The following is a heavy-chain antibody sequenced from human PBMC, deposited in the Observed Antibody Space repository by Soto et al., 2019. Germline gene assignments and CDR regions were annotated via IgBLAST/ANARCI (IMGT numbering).Heavy chain of an antibody. J-gene: IGHJ4*02. Sequence: QVQLVQSGGEVKKPGASVKVSCTASGFSFRSYGFTWVRQAPGQGLEWMGWVSAYSGNTYYAQKLQGRVTMTTDTSTSTVYMELRSLVSDDTAVYYCARDGDYTICPPFFDYWGQGTLVTVSS. V-gene: IGHV1-18*01. D-gene: IGHD4-4*01. CDR3: ARDGDYTICPPFFDY. CDR2: VSAYSGNT. CDR1: GFSFRSYG.